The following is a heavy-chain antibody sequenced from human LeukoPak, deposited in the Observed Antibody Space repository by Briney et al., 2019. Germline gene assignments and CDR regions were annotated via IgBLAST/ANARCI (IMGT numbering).Heavy chain of an antibody. CDR3: ARDDRYCSGGSCFARSHNFDY. V-gene: IGHV3-30*04. J-gene: IGHJ4*02. Sequence: GRALRLSCAASGFTFSSYAMHWVRQAPGKGLEWGAVISYDGSNKYYADSVKGRFTISRDNSKNTMYLQMNSLSAEDTAVYYCARDDRYCSGGSCFARSHNFDYWGQGTLVTVSS. CDR2: ISYDGSNK. CDR1: GFTFSSYA. D-gene: IGHD2-15*01.